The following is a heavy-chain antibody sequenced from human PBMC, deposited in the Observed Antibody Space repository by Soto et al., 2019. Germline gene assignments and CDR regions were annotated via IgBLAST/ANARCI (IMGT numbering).Heavy chain of an antibody. V-gene: IGHV3-33*01. J-gene: IGHJ4*02. CDR3: ASHENYYDSSGAFLGGLFDY. Sequence: QVQLVESGGGVVQPGRSLRLSCAASGFTFSSYGMNWVRQAPGKGLEWVAVIWYDGSNKYYADSVKGRFTISRDNSTNTLYLQMNSLRAEDTAVYSCASHENYYDSSGAFLGGLFDYWGQGTLVTVSA. CDR1: GFTFSSYG. D-gene: IGHD3-22*01. CDR2: IWYDGSNK.